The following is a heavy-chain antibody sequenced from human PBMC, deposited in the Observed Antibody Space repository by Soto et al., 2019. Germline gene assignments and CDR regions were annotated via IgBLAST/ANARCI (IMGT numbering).Heavy chain of an antibody. V-gene: IGHV4-34*01. CDR3: VGGRGRLVGFDY. J-gene: IGHJ4*02. CDR1: ADSFSNYY. Sequence: SETLSLTCGVNADSFSNYYWIWFRQPPGKGLEWIGEIDHSGNTNYSPSLKSRVTMSVDTSKNQFSLRLTSVTAADTAVYYCVGGRGRLVGFDYWGQGTLVTVSS. D-gene: IGHD1-26*01. CDR2: IDHSGNT.